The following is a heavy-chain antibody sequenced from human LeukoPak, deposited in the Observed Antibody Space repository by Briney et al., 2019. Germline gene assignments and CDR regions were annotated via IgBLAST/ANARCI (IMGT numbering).Heavy chain of an antibody. D-gene: IGHD2-8*01. CDR3: ARFGYCTNGVCYKGLQPDY. V-gene: IGHV4-34*01. CDR1: GGSFSGYY. J-gene: IGHJ4*02. CDR2: INHSGST. Sequence: SETLSLTCAVYGGSFSGYYWSWIRRPPGKGLEWIGEINHSGSTNYNPSLKSRVTISVDTSKNQFSLKLSSVTAADTAVYYCARFGYCTNGVCYKGLQPDYWGQGTLVTVSS.